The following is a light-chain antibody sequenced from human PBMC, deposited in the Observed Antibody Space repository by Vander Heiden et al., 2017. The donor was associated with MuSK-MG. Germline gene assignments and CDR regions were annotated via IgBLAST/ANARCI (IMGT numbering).Light chain of an antibody. CDR2: DVS. V-gene: IGLV2-11*01. CDR1: SSDVGGYNY. J-gene: IGLJ1*01. Sequence: QSALTQHRPVSGPPGQSVTISCTGTSSDVGGYNYVSWYQQHPGKAPKLMIYDVSKRPSGVPDRFSGSKSGNTASLTISGLQAEDEADYYCCSYAGSYVFVTGTKVTVL. CDR3: CSYAGSYV.